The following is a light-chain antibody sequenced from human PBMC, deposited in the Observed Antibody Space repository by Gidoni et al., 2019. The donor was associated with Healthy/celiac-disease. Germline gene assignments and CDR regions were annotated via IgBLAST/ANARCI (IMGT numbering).Light chain of an antibody. Sequence: EVVLTQSPATLPLSPGETATLSCRASQSVRSYLAWYQQKPGQAPRLLLYDASNRATGIPARLSGSGSGTDFTLTISSLEPEDFAVYYCQQRSNWCPYTFGQGTKLEIK. J-gene: IGKJ2*01. CDR2: DAS. V-gene: IGKV3-11*01. CDR1: QSVRSY. CDR3: QQRSNWCPYT.